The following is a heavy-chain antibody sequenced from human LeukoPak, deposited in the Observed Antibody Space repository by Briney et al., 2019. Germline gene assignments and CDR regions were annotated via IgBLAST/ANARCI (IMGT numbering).Heavy chain of an antibody. J-gene: IGHJ6*03. CDR3: ARVYDSGSQAYFYYMDV. Sequence: SETLSLTCTVSGGSISSYYWSWIRQPAGKGLEWIGRIYTSGSTNYNPSLKSRVTMSVDTSKNQFSLKVNSVTAADTAVYYCARVYDSGSQAYFYYMDVWGKGTTVTISS. D-gene: IGHD3-10*01. V-gene: IGHV4-4*07. CDR1: GGSISSYY. CDR2: IYTSGST.